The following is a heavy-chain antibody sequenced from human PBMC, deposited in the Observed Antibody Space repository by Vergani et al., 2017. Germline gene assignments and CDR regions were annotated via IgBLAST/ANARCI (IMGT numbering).Heavy chain of an antibody. CDR3: ARDWGSSWHGRMGMDV. D-gene: IGHD6-13*01. CDR2: IYYSGST. Sequence: QVQLQESGPGLVKPSQTLSLTCTVSGGSISSGGYYWSWIRQHPGKGLEWIGYIYYSGSTYYNPSLKSRVTISVDTSKNQFSLKLSSVTAADTAGYYWARDWGSSWHGRMGMDVWGQGTTVTVSS. J-gene: IGHJ6*02. V-gene: IGHV4-31*03. CDR1: GGSISSGGYY.